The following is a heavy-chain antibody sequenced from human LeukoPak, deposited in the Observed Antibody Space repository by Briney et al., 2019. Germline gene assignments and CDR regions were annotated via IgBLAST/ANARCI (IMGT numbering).Heavy chain of an antibody. CDR3: ARTPYGEEDY. D-gene: IGHD2-15*01. Sequence: SETLSLTCTVSGGSISSYYWSWIRQPPGKGLEWSGYIYYSGSTNYNPSLKSRVTISVDTSKNQFSLKLSSVTAADTAVYYCARTPYGEEDYWGQGTLVTVSS. J-gene: IGHJ4*02. CDR2: IYYSGST. V-gene: IGHV4-59*08. CDR1: GGSISSYY.